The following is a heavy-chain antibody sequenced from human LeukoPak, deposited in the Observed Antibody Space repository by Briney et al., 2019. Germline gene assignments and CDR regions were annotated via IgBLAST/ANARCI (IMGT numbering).Heavy chain of an antibody. Sequence: GGSLRLSCAASGFTFSSYAMYWVRQAPGKGLEWVSAISGSGGSTYYEDSVKGRFTTSRDNSKNTLYLQMNGLRAEDTAVYFCAKATVYGDSSAYFDYWGQGTLVTVSS. D-gene: IGHD3-22*01. CDR1: GFTFSSYA. CDR2: ISGSGGST. J-gene: IGHJ4*02. CDR3: AKATVYGDSSAYFDY. V-gene: IGHV3-23*01.